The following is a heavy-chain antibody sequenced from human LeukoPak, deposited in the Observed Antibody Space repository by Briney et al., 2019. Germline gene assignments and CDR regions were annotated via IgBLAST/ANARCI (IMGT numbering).Heavy chain of an antibody. CDR3: AREAEHYGLGTYYKVPFDY. CDR2: INPSGGST. V-gene: IGHV1-46*01. D-gene: IGHD3-10*01. CDR1: GYTFTSYG. J-gene: IGHJ4*02. Sequence: ASVKVSCKASGYTFTSYGISWVRQAPGQGLEWMGTINPSGGSTTHAQKFRGRVTMTRDTSTGTVYMEVTSLRSEDTAVYYCAREAEHYGLGTYYKVPFDYWGQGTRVTVSS.